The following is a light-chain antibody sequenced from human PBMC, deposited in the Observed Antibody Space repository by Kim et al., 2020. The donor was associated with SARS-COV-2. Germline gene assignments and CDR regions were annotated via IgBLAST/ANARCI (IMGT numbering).Light chain of an antibody. CDR2: AAS. CDR1: QSISTY. V-gene: IGKV1-39*01. J-gene: IGKJ2*01. CDR3: QQSYSTPPYT. Sequence: ASVGDRVTITCRAGQSISTYLNWHQQKPGQAPKLLIYAASSLQSGVPSRFSGSGSGTDFTLTISSLQPEDFATYYCQQSYSTPPYTFGQGTKLEIK.